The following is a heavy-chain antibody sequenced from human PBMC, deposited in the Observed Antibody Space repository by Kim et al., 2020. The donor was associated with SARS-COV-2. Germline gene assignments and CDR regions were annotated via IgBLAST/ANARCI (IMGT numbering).Heavy chain of an antibody. CDR1: GFTFSSYS. D-gene: IGHD6-13*01. CDR3: ARDESEYSSSWYWNYFDY. CDR2: ISSSSSYI. Sequence: GGSLRLSCAASGFTFSSYSMNWVRQAPGKGLEWVSSISSSSSYIYYADSVKGRFTISRDNAKNSLYLQMNSLRAEDTAVYYCARDESEYSSSWYWNYFDYWGQGTLVTVSS. J-gene: IGHJ4*02. V-gene: IGHV3-21*01.